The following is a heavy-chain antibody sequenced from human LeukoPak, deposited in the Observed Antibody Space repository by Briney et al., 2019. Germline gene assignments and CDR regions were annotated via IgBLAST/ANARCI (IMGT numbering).Heavy chain of an antibody. CDR2: IYYSGST. J-gene: IGHJ3*02. CDR1: GGSISSSSYY. V-gene: IGHV4-39*01. D-gene: IGHD1-7*01. CDR3: ARHYGELPGQVSAFDI. Sequence: SETLSLTCTVSGGSISSSSYYWGWIRQPPGKGLEWIGSIYYSGSTYYNPSLKSRVTISVDTSKNQFSLKLSSVTAADTAVYYCARHYGELPGQVSAFDIWGQGIMVTVSS.